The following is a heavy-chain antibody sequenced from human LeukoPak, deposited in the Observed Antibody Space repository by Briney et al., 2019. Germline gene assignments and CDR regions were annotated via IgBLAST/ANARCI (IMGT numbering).Heavy chain of an antibody. Sequence: GGSLRLSCAASGFTFSSYSMNWVRQAPGKGLDGVSSISSSSSYIYYADSVKGRFTISRDNAKNSLYLQMNSLRAEDTAVYYCARDPEYYYEYMPFDYWGQGTLVTVSS. CDR3: ARDPEYYYEYMPFDY. CDR2: ISSSSSYI. J-gene: IGHJ4*02. D-gene: IGHD3-22*01. V-gene: IGHV3-21*01. CDR1: GFTFSSYS.